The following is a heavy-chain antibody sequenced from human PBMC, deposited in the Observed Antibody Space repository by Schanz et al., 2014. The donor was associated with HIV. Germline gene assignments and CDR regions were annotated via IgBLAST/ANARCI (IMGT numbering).Heavy chain of an antibody. CDR3: ARFRTSSSSFYFYYYGLDV. Sequence: QVQLVQSGAEVKKPGSSVKVFCRASGGTFINYAFSWVRQAPGQGLEWMGGIIPLFGTSNYAQKFQGRATITADESTSTAYMELNSLRSEDTAVYYCARFRTSSSSFYFYYYGLDVWGQGTTVAVSS. CDR1: GGTFINYA. CDR2: IIPLFGTS. J-gene: IGHJ6*02. D-gene: IGHD6-6*01. V-gene: IGHV1-69*01.